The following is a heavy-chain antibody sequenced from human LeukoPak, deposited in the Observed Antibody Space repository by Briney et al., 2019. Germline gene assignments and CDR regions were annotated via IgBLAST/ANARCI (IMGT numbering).Heavy chain of an antibody. Sequence: GGSLRLSCAASGFTFSSYGMHWVRQAPGKGLEWVAVIWYDGSNKYYADSVKGRFTISRDNSKNTLYLQMNSLRAEDTAVYYCAKVTPEDYFDYWGQGTLVTVSS. CDR2: IWYDGSNK. V-gene: IGHV3-33*06. CDR1: GFTFSSYG. J-gene: IGHJ4*02. CDR3: AKVTPEDYFDY. D-gene: IGHD2-15*01.